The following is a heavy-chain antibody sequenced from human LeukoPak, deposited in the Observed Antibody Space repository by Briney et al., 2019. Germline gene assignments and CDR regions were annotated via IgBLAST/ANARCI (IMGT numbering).Heavy chain of an antibody. Sequence: ASVKVSCKVSGYTLTELSMHWVRQAPGKGLEWMGGFDPEDGETIYAQKFQGRVTMTEDTSTGTAYMELSSLRSEDTAVYHCARDPGSHNSSGWYDYWGQGTLVTVSS. CDR3: ARDPGSHNSSGWYDY. D-gene: IGHD6-19*01. V-gene: IGHV1-24*01. CDR2: FDPEDGET. CDR1: GYTLTELS. J-gene: IGHJ4*02.